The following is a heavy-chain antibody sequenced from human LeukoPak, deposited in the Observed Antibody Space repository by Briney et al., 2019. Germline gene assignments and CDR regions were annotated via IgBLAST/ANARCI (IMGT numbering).Heavy chain of an antibody. J-gene: IGHJ6*02. CDR3: ARGPDIVLMVYAIHYGMDV. D-gene: IGHD2-8*01. V-gene: IGHV1-46*01. CDR1: YTFTXXX. CDR2: INPSGGST. Sequence: YTFTXXXMHXXXQAPGQGLEWMGIINPSGGSTSYAQKFQGRVTVTRDTSTSTVYMELSSLRSEDTAVYYCARGPDIVLMVYAIHYGMDVWGQGTTVTVSS.